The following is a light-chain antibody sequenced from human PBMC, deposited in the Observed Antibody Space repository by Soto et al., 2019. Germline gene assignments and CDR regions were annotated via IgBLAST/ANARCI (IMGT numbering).Light chain of an antibody. V-gene: IGLV4-69*01. J-gene: IGLJ2*01. CDR2: LNSDGSH. CDR3: QTWDTGIRVV. CDR1: CGHSSYA. Sequence: QLVLTQSPSASASLGASVKLTCTLNCGHSSYAIAWHQQQPEKGPRYLMKLNSDGSHSKGDGIPDRFSGSSSGAERYLTISSLQSEDEADYYCQTWDTGIRVVFGGGTKLTVL.